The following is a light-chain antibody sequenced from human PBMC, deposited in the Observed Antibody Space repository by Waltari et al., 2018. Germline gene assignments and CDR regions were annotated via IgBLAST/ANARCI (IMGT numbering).Light chain of an antibody. J-gene: IGKJ5*01. CDR3: QQRGSWPRVT. CDR1: QSLSSY. Sequence: DNVLTQSPATLSLSPGDRATLPCRASQSLSSYLAWFQQKPGPAPRLLMYDASNRAPGITARFSGSGSGTDFTLTIISLEPEDFAVYYCQQRGSWPRVTFGQGTRLEIK. CDR2: DAS. V-gene: IGKV3-11*01.